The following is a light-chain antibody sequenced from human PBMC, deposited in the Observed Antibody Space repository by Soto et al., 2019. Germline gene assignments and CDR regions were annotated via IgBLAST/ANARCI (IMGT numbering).Light chain of an antibody. CDR3: QQYGSSPGT. J-gene: IGKJ2*01. V-gene: IGKV3-20*01. CDR1: QSLSSSY. Sequence: EIVLTQSPGTLSLSPGERATLSCRDSQSLSSSYLAWYQQKPGQAPRLLIYGASSRATGIPDRFSGSGSGTDFTLTISRLEPEDFAVYYCQQYGSSPGTFGPGTKLEIK. CDR2: GAS.